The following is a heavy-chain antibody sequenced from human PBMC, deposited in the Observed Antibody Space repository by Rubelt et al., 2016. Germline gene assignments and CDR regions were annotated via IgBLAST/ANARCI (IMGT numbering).Heavy chain of an antibody. CDR3: GYSSGYYDEYFHH. J-gene: IGHJ1*01. CDR2: IYYNGNT. D-gene: IGHD3-22*01. V-gene: IGHV4-61*01. Sequence: QVQLQESGPGLVNPSETLSLTCTVPGGSVSSGSYYWRWIRQSPGKGLECIGHIYYNGNTKYNTSLQSRVTISGDTSSNQLSLKRRSLAAADTAVYYGGYSSGYYDEYFHHWGQGTLVTVSA. CDR1: GGSVSSGSYY.